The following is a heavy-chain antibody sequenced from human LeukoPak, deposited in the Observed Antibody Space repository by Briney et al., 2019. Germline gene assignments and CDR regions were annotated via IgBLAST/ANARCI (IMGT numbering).Heavy chain of an antibody. CDR2: IRYSGST. D-gene: IGHD3-16*01. CDR3: ARHMGGFDY. V-gene: IGHV4-39*01. CDR1: GGSISSSSHY. Sequence: PSETLSLTCTVSGGSISSSSHYWGWIRQPPGKGLEWIGNIRYSGSTHYNPSLKSRVTISVDASKNQLSLKLSSVTAADTAVYYCARHMGGFDYWGQGTLVTVSS. J-gene: IGHJ4*02.